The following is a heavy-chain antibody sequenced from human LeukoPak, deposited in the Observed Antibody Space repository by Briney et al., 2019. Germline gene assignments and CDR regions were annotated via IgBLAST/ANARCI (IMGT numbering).Heavy chain of an antibody. CDR1: GGSISSGDYY. V-gene: IGHV4-30-4*01. J-gene: IGHJ5*02. D-gene: IGHD3-22*01. CDR2: IYYSGST. CDR3: ARDSDYYDSSGLSGNWFDP. Sequence: PSETLSLTCTVSGGSISSGDYYWSWIRQPPGKGLGWIGYIYYSGSTYYNPSLKSRVTISVDASKNQFSLKLSSVTAADTAVYYCARDSDYYDSSGLSGNWFDPWGQGTLVTVSS.